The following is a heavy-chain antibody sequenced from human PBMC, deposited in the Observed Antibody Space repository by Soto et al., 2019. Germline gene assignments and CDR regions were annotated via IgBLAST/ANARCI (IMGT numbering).Heavy chain of an antibody. CDR1: GFTFSSYA. CDR2: ISGSGGST. D-gene: IGHD2-15*01. V-gene: IGHV3-23*01. Sequence: GGSLRLSCAASGFTFSSYAMSWVRQAPGKGLEWVSAISGSGGSTYYADSVKGRFTISRDNSKNTLYLQMNSLRAEDTAVYYCAKEGEYCSGGSCYFGYWGQGTLVTAPQ. CDR3: AKEGEYCSGGSCYFGY. J-gene: IGHJ4*02.